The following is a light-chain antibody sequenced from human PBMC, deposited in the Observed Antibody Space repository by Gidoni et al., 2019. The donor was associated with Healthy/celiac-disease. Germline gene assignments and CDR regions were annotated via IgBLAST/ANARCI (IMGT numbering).Light chain of an antibody. Sequence: DIVMTQSPATLSVSPGERATLSCRASQSVSSNVDWYQQKPGQAPRLLIYGASTRTTGIPARFSGSGSGTEFTLTISSLQSEDFAVYYCQQYNNWPLTFGGGTKVEIK. CDR3: QQYNNWPLT. J-gene: IGKJ4*01. CDR2: GAS. CDR1: QSVSSN. V-gene: IGKV3-15*01.